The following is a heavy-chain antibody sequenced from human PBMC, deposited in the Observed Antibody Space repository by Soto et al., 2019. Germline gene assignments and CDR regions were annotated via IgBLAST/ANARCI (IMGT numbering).Heavy chain of an antibody. CDR3: ASFYLDYGDS. V-gene: IGHV3-21*01. CDR1: GFTFSSYS. J-gene: IGHJ4*02. Sequence: GGSLSLSCAASGFTFSSYSMNWVRQAPGKGLEWVSSISSSSSYIYYADSVKGRFTISRDNAKNSLYLQMNSLRAEDTAVYYCASFYLDYGDSWGQGTLVTVSS. CDR2: ISSSSSYI.